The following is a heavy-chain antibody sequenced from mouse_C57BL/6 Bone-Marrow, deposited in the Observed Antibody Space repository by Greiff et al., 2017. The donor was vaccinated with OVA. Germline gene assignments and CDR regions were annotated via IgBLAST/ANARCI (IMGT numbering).Heavy chain of an antibody. Sequence: VQLQQPGAELVKPGASVKVSCKASGYTFTSYWMHWVKQRPGQGLEWIGRIHPSDSDTNYNQKFKGKATLTVDKSSSTAYMQLSSLTSEDSAVYYCAMEIGEIYYYGSSYEGYWGQGTTLTVSS. CDR2: IHPSDSDT. V-gene: IGHV1-74*01. J-gene: IGHJ2*01. CDR3: AMEIGEIYYYGSSYEGY. D-gene: IGHD1-1*01. CDR1: GYTFTSYW.